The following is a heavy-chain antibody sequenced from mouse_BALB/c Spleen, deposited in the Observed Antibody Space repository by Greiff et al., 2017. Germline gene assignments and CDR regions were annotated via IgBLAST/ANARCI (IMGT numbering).Heavy chain of an antibody. V-gene: IGHV5-17*02. CDR3: AANRYDEGAWFAY. J-gene: IGHJ3*01. Sequence: EVQVVESGGGLVQPGGSRKLSCAASGFTFSSFGMHWVRQAPEKGLEWVAYISSGSSTIYYADTVKGRFTISRDNPKNTLFLQMTSLRSEDTAMYYCAANRYDEGAWFAYWGQGTLVTVSA. CDR2: ISSGSSTI. CDR1: GFTFSSFG. D-gene: IGHD2-14*01.